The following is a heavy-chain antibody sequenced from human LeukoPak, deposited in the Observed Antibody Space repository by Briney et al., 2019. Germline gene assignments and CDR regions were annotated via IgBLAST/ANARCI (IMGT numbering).Heavy chain of an antibody. D-gene: IGHD2-15*01. Sequence: SETLSLTCAVYGGSFSGYCWSWIRQPPGKGLEWIGEINHSGSTNYNPSLKSRVTISVDTSKNQFSLKPSSVTAADTAVYYCARVRYCSGGSCHAADYWGQGTLVTVSS. CDR1: GGSFSGYC. CDR3: ARVRYCSGGSCHAADY. J-gene: IGHJ4*02. CDR2: INHSGST. V-gene: IGHV4-34*01.